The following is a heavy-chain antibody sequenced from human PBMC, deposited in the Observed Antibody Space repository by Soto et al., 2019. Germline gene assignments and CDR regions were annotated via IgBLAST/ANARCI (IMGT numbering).Heavy chain of an antibody. J-gene: IGHJ6*02. CDR2: ISSSGSTI. CDR3: ARLVTDFGVVMDV. Sequence: GGSLRLSCAASGFTFSDYYMSWIRQAPGKGLEWVSYISSSGSTIYYADSVKGRFTISRDDAKNSLYLQMNSLRAEDTAVYYCARLVTDFGVVMDVWGQGTTVTVSS. V-gene: IGHV3-11*01. CDR1: GFTFSDYY. D-gene: IGHD3-3*01.